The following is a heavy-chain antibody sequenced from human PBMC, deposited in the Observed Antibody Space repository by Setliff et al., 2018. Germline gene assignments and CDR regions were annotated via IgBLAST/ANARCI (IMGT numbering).Heavy chain of an antibody. Sequence: GASVKVSCKASGYTLSNSILSWVRQAPGQGLELMGWISAYNGKTYFAQKFQDRITLTTDTSTNTGYLELRGLRSDDTAVYYCLRLVRYCTKIACQATSGDEVWGLGTLVTVSS. D-gene: IGHD2-8*01. CDR2: ISAYNGKT. J-gene: IGHJ4*02. CDR1: GYTLSNSI. V-gene: IGHV1-18*01. CDR3: LRLVRYCTKIACQATSGDEV.